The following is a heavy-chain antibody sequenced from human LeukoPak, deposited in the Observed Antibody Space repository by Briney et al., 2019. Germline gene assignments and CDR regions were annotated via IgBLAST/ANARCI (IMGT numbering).Heavy chain of an antibody. D-gene: IGHD3-3*01. CDR3: ARLPDFWSGLNFDY. CDR1: GGSISSSSYY. J-gene: IGHJ4*02. CDR2: IYYSGST. Sequence: PSETLSLTCTVSGGSISSSSYYWGWTRQPPGKGLEWIGSIYYSGSTYYNPSLKSRVTISVDTSKNQFSLKLSSVAAADTAVYYCARLPDFWSGLNFDYWGQGTLVTVSS. V-gene: IGHV4-39*01.